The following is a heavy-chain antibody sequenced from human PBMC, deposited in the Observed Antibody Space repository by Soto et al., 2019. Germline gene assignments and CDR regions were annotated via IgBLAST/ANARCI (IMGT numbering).Heavy chain of an antibody. Sequence: SETLSLTCSVLGDSISDTRYYWGWIRQSPEKGLEWIGSISHDGHAYYNPSLKSRVTISVDRSKNQFSLKLSSVTAADTAVYYCARAYGSGSYYNVPYFDYWGQGTLVTVSS. CDR3: ARAYGSGSYYNVPYFDY. CDR2: ISHDGHA. V-gene: IGHV4-39*07. CDR1: GDSISDTRYY. D-gene: IGHD3-10*01. J-gene: IGHJ4*02.